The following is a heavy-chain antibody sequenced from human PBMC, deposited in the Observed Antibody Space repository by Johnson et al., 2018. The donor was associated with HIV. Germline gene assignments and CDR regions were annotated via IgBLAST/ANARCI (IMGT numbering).Heavy chain of an antibody. CDR3: ARVGGCGGDCYSGYDAFDI. Sequence: QVQLVESGGGVVQPGRSLRLSCAASGFTFSSYAMHWVRQAPGKGLEWVAVISYDGSNRFYADSVKGRFTISRDTSKNTLYLQMNSLRAEDTALYYCARVGGCGGDCYSGYDAFDIWGQGTMVTVSS. J-gene: IGHJ3*02. CDR1: GFTFSSYA. V-gene: IGHV3-30-3*01. CDR2: ISYDGSNR. D-gene: IGHD2-21*01.